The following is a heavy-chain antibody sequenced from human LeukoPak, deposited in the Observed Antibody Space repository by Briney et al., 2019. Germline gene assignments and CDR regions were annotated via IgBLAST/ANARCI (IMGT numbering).Heavy chain of an antibody. CDR3: AKRSDSYYSDF. V-gene: IGHV3-53*01. CDR1: GFTVSSNY. J-gene: IGHJ4*02. Sequence: PGGSLRLSCAASGFTVSSNYRSWVREARGKGLEWVSVIYISGSTYYADYVKGRFTISRDNSKNTLYLQMNSLRAEDTAVYYCAKRSDSYYSDFWGQGTLVTVSS. CDR2: IYISGST.